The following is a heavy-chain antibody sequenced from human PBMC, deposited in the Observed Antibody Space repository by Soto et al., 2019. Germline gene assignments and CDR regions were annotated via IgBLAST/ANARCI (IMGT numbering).Heavy chain of an antibody. CDR1: GGTFSSYA. CDR2: SIPIVGTA. J-gene: IGHJ6*01. Sequence: QVQLVQSGAEVKKPGSSVKVSCKASGGTFSSYAISWVRQAPGQGLEWMGGSIPIVGTANYAQKFQGRVTITADKSTSTAYMELSSLRSEDTAVYYCARVGAYCGGDCYNYGMDVWGQGTTVTVSS. CDR3: ARVGAYCGGDCYNYGMDV. V-gene: IGHV1-69*06. D-gene: IGHD2-21*02.